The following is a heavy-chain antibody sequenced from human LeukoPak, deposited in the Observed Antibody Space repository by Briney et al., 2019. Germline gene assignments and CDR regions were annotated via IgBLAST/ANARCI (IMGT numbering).Heavy chain of an antibody. J-gene: IGHJ5*02. D-gene: IGHD2-15*01. CDR1: GGTFSSYA. Sequence: SLKVSCKASGGTFSSYAISWVRQAPGQGLEWRGRIIPIFGTANYAQKLQGRVTITADKSTSTAYMELSSLRSEDTAVYYCASNEWGQGYCSGGSCYAWFDPWGQGTRVTVSS. CDR2: IIPIFGTA. V-gene: IGHV1-69*06. CDR3: ASNEWGQGYCSGGSCYAWFDP.